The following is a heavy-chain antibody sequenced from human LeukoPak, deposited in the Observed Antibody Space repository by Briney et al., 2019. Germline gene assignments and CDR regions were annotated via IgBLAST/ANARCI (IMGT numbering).Heavy chain of an antibody. CDR1: GYSISSGYY. Sequence: PSETLSLTCTVSGYSISSGYYWGWIRQPPGKGLEWIGSIYHSGSTYYNPSLKSRVTISVDTSKNQFSLKLSSVTAADTAVYYCASGYSYGRRGYYFDYWGQGTLVTVSS. CDR2: IYHSGST. V-gene: IGHV4-38-2*02. D-gene: IGHD5-18*01. J-gene: IGHJ4*02. CDR3: ASGYSYGRRGYYFDY.